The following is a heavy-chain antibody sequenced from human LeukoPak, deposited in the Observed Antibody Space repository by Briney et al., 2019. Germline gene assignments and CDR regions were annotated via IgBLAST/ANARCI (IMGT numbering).Heavy chain of an antibody. J-gene: IGHJ4*02. CDR1: GFPFSHYS. Sequence: GGSLRLSCAASGFPFSHYSMNWVRQAPGKGLEWISYIGISSGNTKYADSVKGRFTISGDNAKNSLYLQMNSLRVEDTAVYYCARDHNYAFDNWGQGTLVTVSS. CDR2: IGISSGNT. CDR3: ARDHNYAFDN. D-gene: IGHD4-11*01. V-gene: IGHV3-48*04.